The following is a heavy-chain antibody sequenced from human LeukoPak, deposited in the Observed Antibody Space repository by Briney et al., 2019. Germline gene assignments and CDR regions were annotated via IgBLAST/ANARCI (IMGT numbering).Heavy chain of an antibody. CDR1: GGSFSGYY. J-gene: IGHJ6*02. CDR3: ARACPLYYYDSSGYYYPFYYYYGMDV. Sequence: SETLSLTCAVYGGSFSGYYWSWIRQPPGKGLEWIGEINHSGSTNYNPSLKSRVTISVDTSKNQFSLKLSSVTAADTAVYYCARACPLYYYDSSGYYYPFYYYYGMDVWGQGTTVTVSS. V-gene: IGHV4-34*01. CDR2: INHSGST. D-gene: IGHD3-22*01.